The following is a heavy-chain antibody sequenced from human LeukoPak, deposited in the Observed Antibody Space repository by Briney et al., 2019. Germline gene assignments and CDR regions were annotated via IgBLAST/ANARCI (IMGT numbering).Heavy chain of an antibody. CDR2: ISGDGTAR. CDR1: GFTSSSYW. V-gene: IGHV3-74*01. J-gene: IGHJ5*02. CDR3: VRGRGSYGWFDP. Sequence: GRFLRLSCAASGFTSSSYWMHWVRQVPGKGLVWVSRISGDGTARNYADSVKGRFTISRDDAKNTVDLQMNSLRGEDTAVYYCVRGRGSYGWFDPWGQGTLVTVSS. D-gene: IGHD3-10*01.